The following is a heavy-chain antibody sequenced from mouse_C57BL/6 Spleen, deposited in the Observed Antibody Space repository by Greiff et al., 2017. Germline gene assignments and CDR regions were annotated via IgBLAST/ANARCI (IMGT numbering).Heavy chain of an antibody. V-gene: IGHV1-62-2*01. Sequence: VQLQQSGAELVKPGASVKLSCKASGYSFTEYTIHWVKQRYGQGLEWIGWFYPGCGTLKYNQTFKDKDTLTVDQSSSTAYMELSRLTSEDSAVYFCARHKISSNWDGAWFAYWGQGTLVTVSA. CDR3: ARHKISSNWDGAWFAY. CDR1: GYSFTEYT. J-gene: IGHJ3*01. CDR2: FYPGCGTL. D-gene: IGHD4-1*01.